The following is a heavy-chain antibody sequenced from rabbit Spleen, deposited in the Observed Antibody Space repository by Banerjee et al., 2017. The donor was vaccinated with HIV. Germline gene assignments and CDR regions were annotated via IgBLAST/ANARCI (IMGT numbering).Heavy chain of an antibody. J-gene: IGHJ6*01. CDR1: GFDLSVNLY. Sequence: QEQLEESGGGLVQPEGSLTLTCKASGFDLSVNLYMCWVRQAPGKGLELIACIYSSSGSTWYASWVNGRFTISKTSSTTVTLQMTSLTVADTATYFCGRDPRYPNTATGTVDLWGPGTLVTVS. CDR2: IYSSSGST. D-gene: IGHD7-1*01. CDR3: GRDPRYPNTATGTVDL. V-gene: IGHV1S45*01.